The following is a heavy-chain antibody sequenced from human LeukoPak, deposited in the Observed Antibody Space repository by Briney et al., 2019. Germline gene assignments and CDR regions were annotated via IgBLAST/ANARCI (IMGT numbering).Heavy chain of an antibody. J-gene: IGHJ4*02. CDR1: GHTFRSHA. CDR3: ARTRIPFYFGSGSPDY. Sequence: GAPVKASCKAFGHTFRSHAMISVGQAPGQGVEWMGWINTNTGNARYGQGFTGRFVFSLDTSASTAYLQISSLKAEDTGVYFCARTRIPFYFGSGSPDYRGQGTLVTVSS. CDR2: INTNTGNA. V-gene: IGHV7-4-1*02. D-gene: IGHD3-10*01.